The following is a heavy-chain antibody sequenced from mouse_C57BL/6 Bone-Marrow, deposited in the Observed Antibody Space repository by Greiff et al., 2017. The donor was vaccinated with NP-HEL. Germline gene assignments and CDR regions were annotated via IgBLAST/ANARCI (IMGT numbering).Heavy chain of an antibody. Sequence: EVKVVESGGGLVQSGRSLRLSCATSGFTFSDFYMEWVRQAPGKGLEWIAASRNKANDYTTEYSASLKGRFIVSRAASPSILYLQMNALRAEDTAIYYCARAYYDYDGGAMDYWGQGTSVTVSS. CDR3: ARAYYDYDGGAMDY. CDR1: GFTFSDFY. CDR2: SRNKANDYTT. D-gene: IGHD2-4*01. V-gene: IGHV7-1*01. J-gene: IGHJ4*01.